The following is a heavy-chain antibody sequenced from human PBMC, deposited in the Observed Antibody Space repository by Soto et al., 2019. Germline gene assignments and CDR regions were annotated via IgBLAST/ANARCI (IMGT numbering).Heavy chain of an antibody. D-gene: IGHD2-2*01. CDR2: ISAYNGNT. J-gene: IGHJ5*02. CDR1: GYTFTSYG. V-gene: IGHV1-18*01. Sequence: QVQLVQSGAEVKKPGASVKVSCKASGYTFTSYGISWVRQAPGQGLEWMGWISAYNGNTNYAQKLQGRVTMTTDTSTSTADRELRSLRSADTAVYYCARSLYVQAAMGSWLDPWGQGTLFTVSS. CDR3: ARSLYVQAAMGSWLDP.